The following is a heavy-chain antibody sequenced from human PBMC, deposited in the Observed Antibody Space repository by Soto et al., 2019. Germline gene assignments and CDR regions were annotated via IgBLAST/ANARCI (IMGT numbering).Heavy chain of an antibody. D-gene: IGHD2-15*01. J-gene: IGHJ4*02. V-gene: IGHV4-30-4*01. CDR3: ARERSVFCGGGSCVAGY. CDR1: GGSMRAGDYY. Sequence: SETLSLTCSVSGGSMRAGDYYWSWIRQPPGKGLEWIGSVYYSGSTYYSPSLESRVTISVDPSNNQFSLDLTSVTAADTAVYYCARERSVFCGGGSCVAGYWGQAILVTVSS. CDR2: VYYSGST.